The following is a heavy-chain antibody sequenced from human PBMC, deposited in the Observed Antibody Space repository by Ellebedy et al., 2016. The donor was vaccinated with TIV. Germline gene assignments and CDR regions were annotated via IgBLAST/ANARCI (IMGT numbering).Heavy chain of an antibody. CDR2: IDHSGTT. Sequence: MPSETLSLTCTVSGGSVSSASYYWIWIRQPPGKGLEWIGEIDHSGTTNYNPSLKSRVTISVDKSKNQFSLMLNSVTAADTAVYYCARDFCSSTSCLNYFDYWGQGALVTVSS. J-gene: IGHJ4*02. CDR1: GGSVSSASYY. D-gene: IGHD2-2*01. CDR3: ARDFCSSTSCLNYFDY. V-gene: IGHV4-61*01.